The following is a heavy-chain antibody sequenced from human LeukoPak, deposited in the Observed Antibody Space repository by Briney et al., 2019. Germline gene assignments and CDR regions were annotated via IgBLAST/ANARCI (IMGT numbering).Heavy chain of an antibody. V-gene: IGHV1-2*06. J-gene: IGHJ3*02. CDR1: GYTFTGYY. CDR2: ISPNSGGT. Sequence: GASVKVSCKASGYTFTGYYMHWVRQAPGQGLEWMGRISPNSGGTNYAQKFQGRVTMTRDTSISTAYMERSRLRSDDTAVYYCARGSGYSYGYHDAFDIWGQGTMVTVSS. CDR3: ARGSGYSYGYHDAFDI. D-gene: IGHD5-18*01.